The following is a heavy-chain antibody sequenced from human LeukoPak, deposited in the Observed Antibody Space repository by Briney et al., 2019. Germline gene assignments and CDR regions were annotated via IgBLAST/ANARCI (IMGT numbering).Heavy chain of an antibody. CDR3: ARVQQQLPLYYYYYYYMDV. Sequence: ASVKVSCKASGYTFTSYGISWVRQAPGQGLEWMGWISAYNGNTNYAQKLQGRVTMTTDTSTSTAYVELRSLRSDDTAVYYCARVQQQLPLYYYYYYYMDVWGKGTTVTVSS. J-gene: IGHJ6*03. CDR2: ISAYNGNT. V-gene: IGHV1-18*01. D-gene: IGHD6-13*01. CDR1: GYTFTSYG.